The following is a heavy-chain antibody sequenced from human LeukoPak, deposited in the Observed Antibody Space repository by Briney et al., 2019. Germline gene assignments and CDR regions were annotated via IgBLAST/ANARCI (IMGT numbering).Heavy chain of an antibody. Sequence: SETLSLTCTVSGGSISTYYWSWIRQPPGKGLDWIGYIYYSGSTNYNPSLKSRVTISVDTSKNQFSLRLSSVTAADTAVYFCARGGYSYDSPFDYWGQGTLVTASS. D-gene: IGHD5-18*01. V-gene: IGHV4-59*01. J-gene: IGHJ4*02. CDR1: GGSISTYY. CDR3: ARGGYSYDSPFDY. CDR2: IYYSGST.